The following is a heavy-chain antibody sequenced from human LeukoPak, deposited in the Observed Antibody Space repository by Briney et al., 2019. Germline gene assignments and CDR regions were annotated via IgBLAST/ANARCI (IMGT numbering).Heavy chain of an antibody. Sequence: GASVKVPCKASGYTFTSYGISWVRQAPGQGLEWMGWISAYNGNTNYAQKLQGRVTMTTDTSTSTAYMELRSLRSDDTAVYYCARANPYYYGSGSYIVPDYWGQGTLVTVSS. CDR1: GYTFTSYG. CDR2: ISAYNGNT. CDR3: ARANPYYYGSGSYIVPDY. V-gene: IGHV1-18*01. J-gene: IGHJ4*02. D-gene: IGHD3-10*01.